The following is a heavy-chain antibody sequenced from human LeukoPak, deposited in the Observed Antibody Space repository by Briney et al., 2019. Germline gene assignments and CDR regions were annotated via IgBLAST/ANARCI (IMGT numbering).Heavy chain of an antibody. CDR3: TRSSMTLIRGREAHFFDY. CDR2: ISWDGEA. Sequence: ESGPPLVKPTQTLTLACTVSGFSLRTYGVSVAWIRQPPGKALEWLALISWDGEARYSPHLRSRLTITRDTSSNQVVLTMTNMDPVDTATFYCTRSSMTLIRGREAHFFDYWGQGTLVPVSS. D-gene: IGHD3-10*01. V-gene: IGHV2-5*02. CDR1: GFSLRTYGVS. J-gene: IGHJ4*02.